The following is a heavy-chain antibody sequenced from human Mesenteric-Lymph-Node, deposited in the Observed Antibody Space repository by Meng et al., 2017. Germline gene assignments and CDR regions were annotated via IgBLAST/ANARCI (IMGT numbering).Heavy chain of an antibody. Sequence: SVKVSCKASGYTFTGYYMNWVRQAPGQGLEWTGGIIPIFGTANYAQKFQGRVTITTDESTSTAYMELSSLRSEDTAVDYGARAREASQSGYDDAFDIWGQGTMVTVSS. CDR3: ARAREASQSGYDDAFDI. CDR2: IIPIFGTA. J-gene: IGHJ3*02. CDR1: GYTFTGYY. V-gene: IGHV1-69*05. D-gene: IGHD5-12*01.